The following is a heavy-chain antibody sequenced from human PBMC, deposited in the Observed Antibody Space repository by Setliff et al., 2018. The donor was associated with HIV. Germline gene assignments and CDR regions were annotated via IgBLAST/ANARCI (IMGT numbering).Heavy chain of an antibody. CDR2: MNPNSGGT. J-gene: IGHJ4*02. D-gene: IGHD3-3*01. Sequence: ASVKVSCKASGYTFTSYGISWVRQAPGQGLEWMGWMNPNSGGTNYAQKFQGRVTMTRDTSINTAFMELNSLRSDDTAVYYCARLFYDYWSGFYSGDYWGQGTLVTVSS. CDR3: ARLFYDYWSGFYSGDY. V-gene: IGHV1-2*02. CDR1: GYTFTSYG.